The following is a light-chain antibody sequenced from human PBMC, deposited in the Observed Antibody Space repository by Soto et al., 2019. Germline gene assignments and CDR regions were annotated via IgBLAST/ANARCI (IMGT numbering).Light chain of an antibody. Sequence: DIVMTQSPDSLAVSLGERATINCKSSQSVLHSSSNKNYLAWYQQRPGQPPNLLIYWSSTRESGIPDRFSGSGSGTDFNINISSLQAEDVAVYYCQQHYAAPLTFGGGTKVEVK. J-gene: IGKJ4*01. CDR1: QSVLHSSSNKNY. CDR3: QQHYAAPLT. CDR2: WSS. V-gene: IGKV4-1*01.